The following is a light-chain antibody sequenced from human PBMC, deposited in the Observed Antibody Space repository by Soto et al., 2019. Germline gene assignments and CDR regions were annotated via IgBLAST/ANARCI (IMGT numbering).Light chain of an antibody. CDR1: RSDVGSYNS. CDR2: EVT. CDR3: FSYAGSSIWV. V-gene: IGLV2-23*02. J-gene: IGLJ3*02. Sequence: QSVLTQPASVSGSLGQSITISCTGTRSDVGSYNSIAWYQQLPDKAPRVMIFEVTKRPSGISNRFSGSKSGSTASLTISGLQAEDEADYFCFSYAGSSIWVFGGGTKVTVL.